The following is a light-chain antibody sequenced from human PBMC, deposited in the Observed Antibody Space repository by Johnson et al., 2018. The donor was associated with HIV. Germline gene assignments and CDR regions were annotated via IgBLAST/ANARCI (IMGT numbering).Light chain of an antibody. CDR1: SSNIENNY. CDR3: GTWDNSLCAGSYV. J-gene: IGLJ1*01. Sequence: QSVLTQPPSVSATPGQKVTISCSGSSSNIENNYVSWYQQLPETAPKLLIYENNKRPSGIPDRFSGSKSGTSATLGITGLPTGDEADYYCGTWDNSLCAGSYVFGTGTKVTGL. CDR2: ENN. V-gene: IGLV1-51*02.